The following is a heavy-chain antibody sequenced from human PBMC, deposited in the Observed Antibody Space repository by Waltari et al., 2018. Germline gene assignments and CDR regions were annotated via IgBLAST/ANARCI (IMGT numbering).Heavy chain of an antibody. D-gene: IGHD2-15*01. Sequence: EVQLVESGGGLVQPGRSLRLSCAASGFTFDDYAMPWVRQAPGKGLEWVSGISWNSGSIGYADSVKGRFTISRDNAKNSLYLQMNSLRAEDMALYYCAKDTCSGGSCYYFDYWGQGTLVTVSS. CDR1: GFTFDDYA. CDR3: AKDTCSGGSCYYFDY. V-gene: IGHV3-9*03. CDR2: ISWNSGSI. J-gene: IGHJ4*02.